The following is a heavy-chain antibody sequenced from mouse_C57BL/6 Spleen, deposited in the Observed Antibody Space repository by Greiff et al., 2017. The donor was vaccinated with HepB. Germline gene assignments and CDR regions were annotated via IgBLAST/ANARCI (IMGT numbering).Heavy chain of an antibody. V-gene: IGHV1-50*01. CDR3: ARGLDLLQGAMDY. Sequence: QVQLQQPGAELVKPGASVKLSCKASGYTFTSYWMQWVKQRPGQGLEWIGEIDPSDSYTNYNQKFKGKATLTVDTSSSTAYMQLSSLTSEDSAVYYCARGLDLLQGAMDYWGQGTSVTVSS. J-gene: IGHJ4*01. CDR2: IDPSDSYT. CDR1: GYTFTSYW. D-gene: IGHD2-14*01.